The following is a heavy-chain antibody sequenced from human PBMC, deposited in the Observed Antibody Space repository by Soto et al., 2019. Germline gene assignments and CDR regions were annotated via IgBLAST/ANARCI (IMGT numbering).Heavy chain of an antibody. D-gene: IGHD6-6*01. J-gene: IGHJ5*02. V-gene: IGHV4-30-2*01. Sequence: SETLSLTCAVSGGSISSGGYSWGWIRQPPGKGLEWIGYIYHSGSTYYNPSLKSRVTISVDRSKNQFSLKLSSVTAADTAVYYCARSIARGGWSDPWGQGTLVTVSS. CDR3: ARSIARGGWSDP. CDR1: GGSISSGGYS. CDR2: IYHSGST.